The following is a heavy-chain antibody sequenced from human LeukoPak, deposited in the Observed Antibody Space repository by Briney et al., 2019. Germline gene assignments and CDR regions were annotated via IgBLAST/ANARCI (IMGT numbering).Heavy chain of an antibody. V-gene: IGHV4-59*01. J-gene: IGHJ4*02. D-gene: IGHD4-23*01. CDR3: ATSLYGGNPLRD. CDR1: GVSISSYY. CDR2: IYYSGGT. Sequence: SETLSLTCTVSGVSISSYYWSWLRQPPGKGLEWIGYIYYSGGTNYNPSLKSRVTISVDTSKNQFSLKLSSVTAADTAVYYCATSLYGGNPLRDWGQGTLVTVSS.